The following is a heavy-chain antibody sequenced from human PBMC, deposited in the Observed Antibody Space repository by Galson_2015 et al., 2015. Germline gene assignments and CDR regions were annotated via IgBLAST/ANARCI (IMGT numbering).Heavy chain of an antibody. CDR2: INHSGST. V-gene: IGHV4-34*01. J-gene: IGHJ4*02. Sequence: SETLSLTCAVYGGSFSGYYWSWIRQPPGKGLEWIGEINHSGSTNYNPSLKSRVTISVDTSKNQFSLKLSSVTAADTAVYYCARGVLMITFGGVIAMFDYWGQGTLVTVSS. CDR3: ARGVLMITFGGVIAMFDY. D-gene: IGHD3-16*02. CDR1: GGSFSGYY.